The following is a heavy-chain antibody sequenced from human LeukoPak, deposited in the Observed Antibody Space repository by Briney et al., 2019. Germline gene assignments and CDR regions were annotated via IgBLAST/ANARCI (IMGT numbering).Heavy chain of an antibody. V-gene: IGHV3-74*01. Sequence: GGSLRLSCAASGFTFSTYWMHWVRQAPGKGLVWVSRIYSDVSTTYYADSVKGRFTISRDNAKNTLYLQMNSLRAEDTAMYYCARVSGSRNYYFGAFDIWGQGTMVTVSS. CDR1: GFTFSTYW. CDR2: IYSDVSTT. D-gene: IGHD3-10*01. J-gene: IGHJ3*02. CDR3: ARVSGSRNYYFGAFDI.